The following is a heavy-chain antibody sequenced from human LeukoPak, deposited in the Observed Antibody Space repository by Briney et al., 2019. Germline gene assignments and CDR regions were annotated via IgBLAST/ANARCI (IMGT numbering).Heavy chain of an antibody. CDR2: IIPIFGTA. CDR1: GGTFSIYA. CDR3: ARTPAIAVAGMSFRFDP. V-gene: IGHV1-69*13. J-gene: IGHJ5*02. Sequence: SVTVSFTASGGTFSIYAISWVRQAPGQGLEWMGGIIPIFGTANYAQKFQGRVTITADESTSTAYMELSSLRSEDTAVYYCARTPAIAVAGMSFRFDPWGQGTLVTVSS. D-gene: IGHD6-19*01.